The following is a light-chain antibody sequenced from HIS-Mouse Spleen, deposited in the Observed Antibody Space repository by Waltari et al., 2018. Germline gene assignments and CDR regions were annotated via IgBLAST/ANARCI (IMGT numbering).Light chain of an antibody. J-gene: IGLJ2*01. CDR1: ALPQKY. V-gene: IGLV3-10*01. CDR2: EDS. Sequence: SYELTQPPSVSVSPGQTARITCSEYALPQKYAYLYQQKSGQAPVLVIYEDSKRPPGIPERFSGSSSGTMATLTISGAQVEDEADYYCYSTDSSGNHRVFGGGTKLTVL. CDR3: YSTDSSGNHRV.